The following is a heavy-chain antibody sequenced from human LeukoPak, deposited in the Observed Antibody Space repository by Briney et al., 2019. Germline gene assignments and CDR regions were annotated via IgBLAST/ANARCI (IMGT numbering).Heavy chain of an antibody. CDR1: GYTLTSYG. J-gene: IGHJ4*02. CDR2: ISAYNGNT. CDR3: AREIPAAMGSYFDY. D-gene: IGHD2-2*01. V-gene: IGHV1-18*01. Sequence: ASVKVSCKASGYTLTSYGISWVRQAPGQGLEWMGWISAYNGNTNYAQKLQGRVTITTDESTSTAYMELSSLRSEDTGVYYCAREIPAAMGSYFDYWGQGTLVTVSS.